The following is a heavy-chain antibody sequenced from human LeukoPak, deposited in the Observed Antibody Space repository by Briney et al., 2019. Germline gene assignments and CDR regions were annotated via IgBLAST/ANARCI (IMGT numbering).Heavy chain of an antibody. CDR2: FDPEDGET. J-gene: IGHJ3*02. CDR1: GYTLTELS. CDR3: ATRSRYGGAFDI. V-gene: IGHV1-24*01. D-gene: IGHD1-26*01. Sequence: ASVKVSCKVSGYTLTELSMHWVRQAPGKGLEWMGGFDPEDGETIYAQKFQGRVTMTEDTSTDTAYMELSSLRSEDTAVYYCATRSRYGGAFDIWGQGIMVTVSS.